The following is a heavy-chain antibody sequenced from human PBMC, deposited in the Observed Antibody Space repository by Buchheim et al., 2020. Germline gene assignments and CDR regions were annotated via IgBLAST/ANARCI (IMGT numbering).Heavy chain of an antibody. J-gene: IGHJ6*02. V-gene: IGHV3-30-3*01. CDR3: ANSPWYYYYGMDV. CDR2: ISYDGSNK. Sequence: QVQLVESGGGVVQPGRSLRLSCAASGFTFSSYAMHWVRQAPGKGLEWVAVISYDGSNKYYADSVKGRFTISRDNSKNTLYLQMNSLRAEDTVVYYCANSPWYYYYGMDVWGQGTT. CDR1: GFTFSSYA.